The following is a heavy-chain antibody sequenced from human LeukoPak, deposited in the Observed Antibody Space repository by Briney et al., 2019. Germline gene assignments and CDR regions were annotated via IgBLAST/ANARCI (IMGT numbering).Heavy chain of an antibody. CDR1: GFTFRTYD. D-gene: IGHD1-1*01. V-gene: IGHV3-48*03. CDR2: IHSGGTTT. J-gene: IGHJ4*02. CDR3: VRKLTGTTYFDS. Sequence: PGGSLRLSCAASGFTFRTYDMNWVRQAPGKGLEWISYIHSGGTTTYYADSVKGRFTISRDVAKNSLYLQMDSLRADDTAIYYCVRKLTGTTYFDSWGQGTLVTVSS.